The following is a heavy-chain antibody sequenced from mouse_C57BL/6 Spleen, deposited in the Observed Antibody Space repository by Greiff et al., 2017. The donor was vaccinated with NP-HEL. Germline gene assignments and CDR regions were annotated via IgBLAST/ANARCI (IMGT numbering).Heavy chain of an antibody. Sequence: QVQLQQPGAELVMPGASVKLSCKASGYTFTSYWMHWVKQRPGQGLEWIGEIDPSDSYTNYNQKFKGKSTLTVDKSSSTAYMQLSSLTSEDSAVYYCARGGAGRYFDVWGTGTTVTVSS. CDR1: GYTFTSYW. CDR2: IDPSDSYT. J-gene: IGHJ1*03. CDR3: ARGGAGRYFDV. V-gene: IGHV1-69*01.